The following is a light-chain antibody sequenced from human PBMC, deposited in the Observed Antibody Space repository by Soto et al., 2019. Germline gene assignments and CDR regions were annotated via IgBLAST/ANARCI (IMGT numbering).Light chain of an antibody. CDR1: QSVSSTH. CDR3: HQYGSSPQT. V-gene: IGKV3-20*01. Sequence: EIVLTQSPCTLSFSAGDRATLFCRASQSVSSTHLAWYHEKPGQDPRLLIYGASTRASGIPDRFSGSGSGTDFTLTISRLETEDFAVYYCHQYGSSPQTFGQGTKVDIK. CDR2: GAS. J-gene: IGKJ1*01.